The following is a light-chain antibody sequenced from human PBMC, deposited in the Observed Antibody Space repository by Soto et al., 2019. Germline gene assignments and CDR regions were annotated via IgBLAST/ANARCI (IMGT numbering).Light chain of an antibody. CDR3: QQYNTYVT. V-gene: IGKV1-5*03. CDR1: QSISSW. CDR2: KAS. J-gene: IGKJ4*01. Sequence: TQSPVTLSLSPWERAALSCRASQSISSWLAWYQQKPGKAPKLLIYKASSLESGVPSRFSGSGSGTEFTLTISSLQSDDFATYYCQQYNTYVTFGGGTKVDIK.